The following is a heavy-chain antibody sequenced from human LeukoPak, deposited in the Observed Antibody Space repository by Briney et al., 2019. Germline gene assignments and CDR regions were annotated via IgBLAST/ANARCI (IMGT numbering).Heavy chain of an antibody. CDR2: ISAYNGNT. CDR1: GYTFNSYG. CDR3: ARGGLQVMVYRPYYMDV. V-gene: IGHV1-18*01. Sequence: GASVKVSCKASGYTFNSYGISWVRQAPGQGLEWMGWISAYNGNTNYAQKLQGRVTMTTDTSTSTAYMELRSLRSDDTAVYYCARGGLQVMVYRPYYMDVWGKGTTVTVSS. J-gene: IGHJ6*03. D-gene: IGHD2-8*01.